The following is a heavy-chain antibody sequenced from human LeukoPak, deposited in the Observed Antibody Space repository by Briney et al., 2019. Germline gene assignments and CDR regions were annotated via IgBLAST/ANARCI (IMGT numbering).Heavy chain of an antibody. CDR3: AKDQRRTRGGSSWYVLDY. D-gene: IGHD6-13*01. CDR1: GFTFSSYG. J-gene: IGHJ4*02. Sequence: PGGSLRLSCAASGFTFSSYGTHWVRQAPGKGLEWVAVISYDGSNEYYADSVKGRFTISRDNSKNTLYPQMNSLRAEDTAVYYCAKDQRRTRGGSSWYVLDYWGQGTLVTVSS. CDR2: ISYDGSNE. V-gene: IGHV3-30*18.